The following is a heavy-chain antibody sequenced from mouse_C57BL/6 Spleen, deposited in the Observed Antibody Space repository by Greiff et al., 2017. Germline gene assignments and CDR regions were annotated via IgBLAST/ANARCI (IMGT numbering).Heavy chain of an antibody. Sequence: QVQLQQSGPGLVQPSQSLSITCTVSGFSLTSYGVHWVRQSPGKGLEWLGVIWSGGSTDYNAAFISRLSISKDNSKSQVFFKMNSLQADDTAIYYCARREDDYGRAMDYWGQGTSVTVSS. J-gene: IGHJ4*01. D-gene: IGHD2-4*01. CDR1: GFSLTSYG. CDR3: ARREDDYGRAMDY. V-gene: IGHV2-2*01. CDR2: IWSGGST.